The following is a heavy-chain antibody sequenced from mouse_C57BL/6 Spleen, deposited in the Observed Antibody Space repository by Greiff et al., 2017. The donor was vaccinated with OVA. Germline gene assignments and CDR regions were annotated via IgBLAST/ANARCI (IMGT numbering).Heavy chain of an antibody. CDR1: GYTFTSYW. CDR2: IDPSDSET. V-gene: IGHV1-52*01. D-gene: IGHD2-4*01. Sequence: VQLQQPGAELVRPGSSVKLSCKASGYTFTSYWMHWVKQRPIQGLEWIGNIDPSDSETHYNQKFKDKATLTVDKSSSTAYMQLSSLTSDISAVYYGARGRDYDNYAMDYWGQGTSVTVSS. J-gene: IGHJ4*01. CDR3: ARGRDYDNYAMDY.